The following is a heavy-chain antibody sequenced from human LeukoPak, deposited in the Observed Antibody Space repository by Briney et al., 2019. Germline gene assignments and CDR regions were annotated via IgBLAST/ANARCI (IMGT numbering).Heavy chain of an antibody. CDR1: GYTFTTYD. D-gene: IGHD3-10*01. CDR2: MNPNSGNT. CDR3: ARVWGSTYYYASGSMGYFDY. J-gene: IGHJ4*02. Sequence: APVKVSCKASGYTFTTYDINWVRQATGQGLERMGWMNPNSGNTGYAQKFQGGVSMTRDTSTSTAYMELSSLTSEDTAVYYCARVWGSTYYYASGSMGYFDYWGQGTLVTVSS. V-gene: IGHV1-8*01.